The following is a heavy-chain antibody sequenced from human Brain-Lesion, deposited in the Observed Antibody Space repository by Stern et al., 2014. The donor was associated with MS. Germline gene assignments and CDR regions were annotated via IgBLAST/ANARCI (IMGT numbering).Heavy chain of an antibody. V-gene: IGHV4-31*03. CDR3: ARRATYNEWKQIWGGWFDP. D-gene: IGHD5-18*01. CDR2: IFYSGNT. CDR1: GDSISGGGYY. Sequence: QVQLVQSGPGLVKPSQTLSLTCTVSGDSISGGGYYWSWIRPHPGQGLEWIGNIFYSGNTYYNPSLKSRVTMSVDTSNNQVSLRLRSVTAADTAVYYCARRATYNEWKQIWGGWFDPWGQGTLVTVSS. J-gene: IGHJ5*02.